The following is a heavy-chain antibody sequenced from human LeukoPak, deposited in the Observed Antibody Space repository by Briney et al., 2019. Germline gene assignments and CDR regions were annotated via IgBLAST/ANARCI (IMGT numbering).Heavy chain of an antibody. CDR2: IYPGDSDT. D-gene: IGHD1-26*01. V-gene: IGHV5-51*01. CDR1: GYSFTSYW. J-gene: IGHJ5*02. Sequence: GESLKISCKGSGYSFTSYWIGWVRQMPGKGLEWMGIIYPGDSDTRYSPSFQGPVTISADKSTSTAYLQWSSLKASDTDMYYCARAIRDPGRTWLDPWGQGTLVTVSS. CDR3: ARAIRDPGRTWLDP.